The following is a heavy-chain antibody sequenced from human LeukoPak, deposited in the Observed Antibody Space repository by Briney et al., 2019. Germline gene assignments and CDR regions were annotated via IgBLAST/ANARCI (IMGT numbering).Heavy chain of an antibody. CDR2: IYYSGST. D-gene: IGHD5-24*01. CDR3: ARGGWLQLYFDY. J-gene: IGHJ4*02. CDR1: GGSVSSSSYY. V-gene: IGHV4-61*01. Sequence: SETLSLTCTASGGSVSSSSYYWSWIRQPPGKGLEWIGYIYYSGSTNYNPSLKSRVTISVDTSKNQFSLKLSSVTAADTAVYYCARGGWLQLYFDYWGQGTLVTVSS.